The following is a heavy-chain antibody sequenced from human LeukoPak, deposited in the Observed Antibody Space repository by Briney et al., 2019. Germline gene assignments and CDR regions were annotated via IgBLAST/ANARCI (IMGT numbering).Heavy chain of an antibody. Sequence: GGSLRLSCVASGFAFRSYSMNWVRQAPGKGLEWVAYIGSTGSTIYYADSVKGRFTISRDNAKNSLYLQMNSLRAEDTAVYYCARADITIFGVSWGQGTMVTVSS. J-gene: IGHJ3*01. CDR3: ARADITIFGVS. D-gene: IGHD3-3*01. V-gene: IGHV3-48*04. CDR2: IGSTGSTI. CDR1: GFAFRSYS.